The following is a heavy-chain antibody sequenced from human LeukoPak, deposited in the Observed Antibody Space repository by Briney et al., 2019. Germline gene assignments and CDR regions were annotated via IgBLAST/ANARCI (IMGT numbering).Heavy chain of an antibody. Sequence: GASVKVSCKASGYTFTSYGISWVRQAPGQGLEWMGWISAYNGNTNYAQKLQGRVTMTTDTSTSTAYMELRSLRSDDTAVYYYARGRAAAGTSHAFDIWGQGTMVTVSS. CDR3: ARGRAAAGTSHAFDI. D-gene: IGHD6-13*01. CDR2: ISAYNGNT. V-gene: IGHV1-18*01. CDR1: GYTFTSYG. J-gene: IGHJ3*02.